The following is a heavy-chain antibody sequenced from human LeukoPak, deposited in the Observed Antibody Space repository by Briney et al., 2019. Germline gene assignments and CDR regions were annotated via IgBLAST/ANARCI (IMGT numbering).Heavy chain of an antibody. V-gene: IGHV3-21*01. Sequence: GGSLRLSCSAPGFTFRSDSMNWVRQAPGKGLEWVSSITRSSDYIYYADSVKGRFTISRDNARNSLYLQMNSLRAEDTAVYYCARGVGVTPANAACYFDYWCQGTLVTVSS. CDR3: ARGVGVTPANAACYFDY. CDR2: ITRSSDYI. J-gene: IGHJ4*02. CDR1: GFTFRSDS. D-gene: IGHD4-23*01.